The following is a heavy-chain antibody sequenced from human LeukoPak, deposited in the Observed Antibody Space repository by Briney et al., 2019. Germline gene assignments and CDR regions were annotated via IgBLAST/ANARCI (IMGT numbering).Heavy chain of an antibody. CDR1: GGSFSGYY. V-gene: IGHV4-34*01. CDR3: ARRQGVAAGKIDY. J-gene: IGHJ4*02. D-gene: IGHD6-13*01. CDR2: INHSGST. Sequence: SETLSLTCAVYGGSFSGYYWSWIRQPPGKGLEWIGEINHSGSTNYNPSLKSRVTISVDTSKNQFSLKLSSVTAADTAVYYCARRQGVAAGKIDYWGQGTLVTVSS.